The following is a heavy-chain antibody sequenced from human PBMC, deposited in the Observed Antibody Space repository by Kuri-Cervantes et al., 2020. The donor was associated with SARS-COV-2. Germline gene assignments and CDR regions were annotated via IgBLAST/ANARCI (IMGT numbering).Heavy chain of an antibody. V-gene: IGHV3-23*01. D-gene: IGHD6-6*01. CDR2: ISGSGGST. J-gene: IGHJ4*02. Sequence: ETLSLTCAASGFTFSSYAMSWVRQAPGKGLEWVSAISGSGGSTYYADSVKGRFTISRDNAKNSLYLQMNSLRAEDTAVYYCASLEYSSSSGVSVCDYWGQGTLVTVSS. CDR1: GFTFSSYA. CDR3: ASLEYSSSSGVSVCDY.